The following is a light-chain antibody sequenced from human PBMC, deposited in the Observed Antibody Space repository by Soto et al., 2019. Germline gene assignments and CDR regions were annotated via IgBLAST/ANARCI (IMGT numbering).Light chain of an antibody. CDR1: QSVGSSF. CDR2: GAS. Sequence: EIVLTQSPDTLSLSPGERASLSCRASQSVGSSFLAWYQQRPGQAPRLLIYGASNRATGIPDRFSGSGSGTDFTLTVSRLEPEDFAVYYCPLYGDSSLFGQGTKLEI. J-gene: IGKJ2*01. CDR3: PLYGDSSL. V-gene: IGKV3-20*01.